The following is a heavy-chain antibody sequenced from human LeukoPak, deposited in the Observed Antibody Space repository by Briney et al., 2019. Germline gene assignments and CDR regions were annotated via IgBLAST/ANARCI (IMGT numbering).Heavy chain of an antibody. CDR1: GGSFSGYY. D-gene: IGHD4-23*01. CDR2: INHSGST. V-gene: IGHV4-34*01. Sequence: SETLSLTCAVYGGSFSGYYWSWIRQPPGKGLEWIGEINHSGSTNYNPSLKSRVTISVDTSKNQFSLKLSSVTAADTAVYYCARLPRAGGNQYFQHWGQGTLVTVSS. J-gene: IGHJ1*01. CDR3: ARLPRAGGNQYFQH.